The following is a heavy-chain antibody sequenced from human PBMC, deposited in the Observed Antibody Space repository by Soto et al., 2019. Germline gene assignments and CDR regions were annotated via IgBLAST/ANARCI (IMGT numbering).Heavy chain of an antibody. Sequence: ASVKVSCKASGGTFSSYTISWVRQAPGQGLEWMGRIIPILGIANYAQKFQGRVTITADKSTSTAYMELSSLRSEDTAVYYCARDDGYYDILTGYYRPYYFDYWGQGTLVTVSS. J-gene: IGHJ4*02. CDR2: IIPILGIA. CDR1: GGTFSSYT. D-gene: IGHD3-9*01. V-gene: IGHV1-69*04. CDR3: ARDDGYYDILTGYYRPYYFDY.